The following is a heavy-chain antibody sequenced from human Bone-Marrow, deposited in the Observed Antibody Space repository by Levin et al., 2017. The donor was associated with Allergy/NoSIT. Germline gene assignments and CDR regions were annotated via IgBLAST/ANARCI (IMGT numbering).Heavy chain of an antibody. CDR3: AGYDFWSGYYSYYYYGMDV. V-gene: IGHV3-7*01. CDR1: GFTFSSYW. D-gene: IGHD3-3*01. J-gene: IGHJ6*02. CDR2: IKQDGSEK. Sequence: GGSLRLSCAASGFTFSSYWMSWVRQAPGKGLEWVANIKQDGSEKYYVDSVKGRFTISRDNAKNSLYLQMNSLRAEDTAVYYCAGYDFWSGYYSYYYYGMDVWGQGTTVTVSS.